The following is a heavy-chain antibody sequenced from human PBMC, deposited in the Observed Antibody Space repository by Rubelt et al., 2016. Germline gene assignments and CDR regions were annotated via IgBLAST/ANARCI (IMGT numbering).Heavy chain of an antibody. V-gene: IGHV1-18*01. CDR1: GGTFSRYA. Sequence: QVQLVQSGAEVKKPGASVKVSCQASGGTFSRYAISWVRQATGQGLEWMGWISAYNGNTNYAQKLQGRVTMTTDTSTSTAYMELRSLRSDDTAVYYCARWNPSTSCPDYWGQGTLVTVSS. D-gene: IGHD2-2*01. J-gene: IGHJ4*02. CDR3: ARWNPSTSCPDY. CDR2: ISAYNGNT.